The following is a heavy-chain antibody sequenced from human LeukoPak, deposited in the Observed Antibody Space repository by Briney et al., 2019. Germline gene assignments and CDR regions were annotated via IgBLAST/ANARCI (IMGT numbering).Heavy chain of an antibody. V-gene: IGHV4-4*07. J-gene: IGHJ4*02. CDR1: GGSISGGSISSYY. CDR3: ARGAPSDY. Sequence: SETLSLTCTVSGGSISGGSISSYYWSWVRQPAGKGLEWIGRIHTSGTTNYNPSLKSRVTMSVDTSKNQFSLRLNSVTAADTAVYYCARGAPSDYWGQGTLVTVSS. CDR2: IHTSGTT.